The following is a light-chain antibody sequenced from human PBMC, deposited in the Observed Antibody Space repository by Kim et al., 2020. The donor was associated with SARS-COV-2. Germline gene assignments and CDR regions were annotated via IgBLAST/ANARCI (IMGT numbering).Light chain of an antibody. V-gene: IGKV1-5*01. CDR2: DAS. J-gene: IGKJ2*01. CDR3: QQYNSFPYT. Sequence: DIQMTQSPSTLSASVGDRVTITCRASQSISSWLAWYQQKPGKGPKLLIYDASSLESGVPSRFSGSGSGTEFTLTISSLQPDDFATYDCQQYNSFPYTFGQGTKLEI. CDR1: QSISSW.